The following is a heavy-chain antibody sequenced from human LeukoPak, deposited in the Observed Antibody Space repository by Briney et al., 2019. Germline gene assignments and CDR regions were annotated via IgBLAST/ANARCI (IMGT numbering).Heavy chain of an antibody. Sequence: GGSLRLSCAASGFSFSTYSMNWVRQAPGKGLEWVSFISSTSSYIYYADSVKGRFTISRDNAKNSLYLQMNSLRVEDTALYYCARDGEESLDWGQGTLVTVSS. CDR2: ISSTSSYI. V-gene: IGHV3-21*01. CDR1: GFSFSTYS. J-gene: IGHJ4*02. CDR3: ARDGEESLD.